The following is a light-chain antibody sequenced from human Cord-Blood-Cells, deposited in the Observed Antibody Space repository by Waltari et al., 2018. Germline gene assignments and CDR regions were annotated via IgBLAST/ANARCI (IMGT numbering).Light chain of an antibody. J-gene: IGKJ4*01. CDR2: AAS. CDR1: QSISSY. CDR3: QQSYSTPS. V-gene: IGKV1-39*01. Sequence: IPMSQSPSYLSASLGDRVTITCRASQSISSYLNWYQPKPGKAPKLLIYAASSLQSGVPSRFSGSGSETDFTLTISSLQPEDFATYYCQQSYSTPSFGGGTKVEIK.